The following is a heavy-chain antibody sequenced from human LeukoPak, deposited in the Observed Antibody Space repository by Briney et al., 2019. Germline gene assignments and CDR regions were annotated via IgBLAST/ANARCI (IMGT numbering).Heavy chain of an antibody. CDR2: LSYDGSKK. V-gene: IGHV3-30*03. D-gene: IGHD3-10*01. CDR1: GFTFSSYG. Sequence: GRSLRLSCAASGFTFSSYGMHWVRQAPGKGLEWVAVLSYDGSKKYYADSVKGRFTISRDNSKNTLYLQMNSLRVEDTAVYYCARDLRGSDAYYFDYWGQGTLVTVSS. CDR3: ARDLRGSDAYYFDY. J-gene: IGHJ4*02.